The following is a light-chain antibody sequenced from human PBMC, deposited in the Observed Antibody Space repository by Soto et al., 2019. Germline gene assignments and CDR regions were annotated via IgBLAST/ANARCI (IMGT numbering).Light chain of an antibody. CDR1: QSISSY. Sequence: DIQMTQSPSSLSASVGDRVTITCRASQSISSYLNWYQQKPGKAPKLLIYAASSLQSGVPSRFSGSGSGTDFTLTIISLQPEDFATYYCQHSYSTLWTFGQGTTVDIK. CDR2: AAS. J-gene: IGKJ1*01. CDR3: QHSYSTLWT. V-gene: IGKV1-39*01.